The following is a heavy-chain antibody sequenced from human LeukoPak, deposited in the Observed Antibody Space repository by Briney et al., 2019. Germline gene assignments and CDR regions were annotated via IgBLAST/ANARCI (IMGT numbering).Heavy chain of an antibody. CDR2: IKEDGSQK. J-gene: IGHJ6*02. Sequence: GGSLRLSCAPSGFSFSTYWMSWVRQAPGKGLEWVANIKEDGSQKYYVDSVKGRFTISRDNAKNSLYLEMNSLRTEDTALYYCAKGCSSTSCPDGHYYGMDVWGQGTTVIVSS. V-gene: IGHV3-7*03. CDR3: AKGCSSTSCPDGHYYGMDV. D-gene: IGHD2-2*01. CDR1: GFSFSTYW.